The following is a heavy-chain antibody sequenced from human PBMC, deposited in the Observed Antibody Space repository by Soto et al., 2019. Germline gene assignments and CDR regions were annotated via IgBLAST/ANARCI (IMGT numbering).Heavy chain of an antibody. CDR1: GYTFTSYG. V-gene: IGHV1-18*01. CDR2: ISAYNGNT. D-gene: IGHD1-26*01. J-gene: IGHJ6*02. Sequence: QVQLVQSGAEVKKPGASVKVSCKASGYTFTSYGISWVRQAPGQGLEWMGWISAYNGNTNYAQKLQGRVTMTTDTPTSTAYMELRSLRSDDTAVYYCARDIGGSLKREYYYGMDVWGQGTTVTVAS. CDR3: ARDIGGSLKREYYYGMDV.